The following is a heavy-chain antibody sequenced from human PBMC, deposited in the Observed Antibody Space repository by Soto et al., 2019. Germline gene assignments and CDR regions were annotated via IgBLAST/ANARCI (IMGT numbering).Heavy chain of an antibody. CDR2: LYHIGST. J-gene: IGHJ6*02. V-gene: IGHV4-38-2*01. Sequence: PSETLSLTCAVSGYSISSGNYWAWIRQPPGGGLEWIGGLYHIGSTHYNTSLKSRVTISVDNSKNHFSLEMSSVTAADTAIYYYRISTSCYDESCVDVWGQGTMVTVSS. D-gene: IGHD2-2*01. CDR3: RISTSCYDESCVDV. CDR1: GYSISSGNY.